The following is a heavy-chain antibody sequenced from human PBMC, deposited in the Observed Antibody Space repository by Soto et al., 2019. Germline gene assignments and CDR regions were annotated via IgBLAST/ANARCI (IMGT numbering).Heavy chain of an antibody. J-gene: IGHJ4*02. CDR1: GFIFSSFA. Sequence: PGGSLRLSCSVSGFIFSSFAMHWVRQAPGKGLKYVSAISDNGGGTYYADSVKGRFTISRDNSKNTLYLQMSTLRPEDTAVYYCVKDMYYDFWSGSHDYWGPGTMVTVSS. CDR3: VKDMYYDFWSGSHDY. D-gene: IGHD3-3*01. CDR2: ISDNGGGT. V-gene: IGHV3-64D*06.